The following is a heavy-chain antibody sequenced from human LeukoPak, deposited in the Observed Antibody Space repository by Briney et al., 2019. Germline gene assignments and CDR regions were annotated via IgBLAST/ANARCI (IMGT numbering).Heavy chain of an antibody. CDR2: TYYRSKWYH. D-gene: IGHD6-25*01. V-gene: IGHV6-1*01. CDR1: GDSVSSNSAA. Sequence: SQTLSLTCAISGDSVSSNSAAWNWIRQSPSRGLEWLGRTYYRSKWYHDYAVSVRSRIAINPDTSKNQVSLQLNSVTPEDTAAYYCTRVEDTSGWFDYWGQGTLVTVSS. J-gene: IGHJ5*01. CDR3: TRVEDTSGWFDY.